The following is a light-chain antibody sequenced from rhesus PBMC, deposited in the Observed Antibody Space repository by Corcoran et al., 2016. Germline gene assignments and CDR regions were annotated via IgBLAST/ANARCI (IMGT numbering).Light chain of an antibody. CDR2: GAS. V-gene: IGKV3-53*02. CDR3: QKYSSPPFT. CDR1: QSVNSY. J-gene: IGKJ3*01. Sequence: VILTQSPATLSLSPGERATLSCRASQSVNSYLAWYQQKPGQAPKLLIYGASSRATGTPDRFSGRGSGTGFTLTISSLEPEDFAVYYCQKYSSPPFTFGPGTKLNLK.